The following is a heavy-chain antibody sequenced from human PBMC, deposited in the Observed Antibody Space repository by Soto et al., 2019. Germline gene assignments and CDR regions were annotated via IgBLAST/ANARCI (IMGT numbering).Heavy chain of an antibody. Sequence: QVQLVESGGGVVQPGRSLRLSCAASRFTFSSYGMHWVRQAPGKGLEWVAVISYDGSNKYYADSVKGRFTISRDNSKNTLYLQMNSLRAEDTAVYYCAKDRGEGDGYSDAFDIWGQGTMVTVSS. J-gene: IGHJ3*02. D-gene: IGHD5-12*01. CDR2: ISYDGSNK. V-gene: IGHV3-30*18. CDR1: RFTFSSYG. CDR3: AKDRGEGDGYSDAFDI.